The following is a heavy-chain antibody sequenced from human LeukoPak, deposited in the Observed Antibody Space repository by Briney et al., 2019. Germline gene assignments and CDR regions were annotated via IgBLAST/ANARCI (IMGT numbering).Heavy chain of an antibody. V-gene: IGHV3-11*01. CDR2: ISSSGSTT. CDR3: ARRHDYGDS. J-gene: IGHJ4*02. Sequence: PGGSLRLFCTASGVSFRDYYMSWIRQAPGKGLEWVSYISSSGSTTYYADSVKGRFTISRDNAKNSLYLQMNSLRAEDTAVYFCARRHDYGDSWGQGTLVTVSS. CDR1: GVSFRDYY.